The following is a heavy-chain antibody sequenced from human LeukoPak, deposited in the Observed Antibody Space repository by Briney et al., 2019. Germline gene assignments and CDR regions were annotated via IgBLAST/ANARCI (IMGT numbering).Heavy chain of an antibody. CDR2: ITGDGSST. Sequence: RPGGSLRLSCAASGFTFSGYWMHWVRQVPGKGLVWVSRITGDGSSTTYADSVKGRFTISGDNAKNTVFLQMISLRAEDTAVYYCARDTGWYFDLWGRGTLVTVSS. CDR3: ARDTGWYFDL. CDR1: GFTFSGYW. J-gene: IGHJ2*01. D-gene: IGHD4-17*01. V-gene: IGHV3-74*01.